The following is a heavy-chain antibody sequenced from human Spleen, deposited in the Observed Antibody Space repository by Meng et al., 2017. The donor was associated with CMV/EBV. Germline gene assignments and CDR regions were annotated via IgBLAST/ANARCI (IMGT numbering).Heavy chain of an antibody. Sequence: SETLSLTCTVPGGSISSSSYYWGWIRQPPGKGLEWIGSIYYSGSTYYNPSLKSRVTISVDTAKNQFSLKLSSVTAADTAVYYCAREGGQYSGRSYYGMDVWGQGTTVTVSS. CDR1: GGSISSSSYY. D-gene: IGHD1-26*01. V-gene: IGHV4-39*07. CDR2: IYYSGST. J-gene: IGHJ6*02. CDR3: AREGGQYSGRSYYGMDV.